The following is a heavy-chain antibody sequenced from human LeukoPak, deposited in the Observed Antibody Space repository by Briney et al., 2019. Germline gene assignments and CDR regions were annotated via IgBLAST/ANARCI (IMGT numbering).Heavy chain of an antibody. CDR2: INHSGST. J-gene: IGHJ6*03. CDR1: GGSFSGYY. Sequence: SETLSLTCAVYGGSFSGYYWSWIRQPPGKGLEWIGEINHSGSTNYNPSLKSRVTISVDTSKNQFSLKLSSVTAADTAVYYCARGWVESGYYYYYMDVWGKGTTVTVSS. CDR3: ARGWVESGYYYYYMDV. D-gene: IGHD1-26*01. V-gene: IGHV4-34*01.